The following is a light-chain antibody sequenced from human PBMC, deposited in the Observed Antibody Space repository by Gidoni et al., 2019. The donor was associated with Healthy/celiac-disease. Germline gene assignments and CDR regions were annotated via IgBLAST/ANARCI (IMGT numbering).Light chain of an antibody. J-gene: IGKJ4*01. CDR2: WAS. CDR3: QQYYSTPLT. CDR1: QSVLYSSNNKNY. Sequence: DIVMPQSPDSLAVSMGQRATINCKSSQSVLYSSNNKNYLAWYQQKPGQPPKLLIYWASTRESGVPDRFSGSGSGTDFTLTIFSLQAEDVAVYYCQQYYSTPLTFGGGTKVEIK. V-gene: IGKV4-1*01.